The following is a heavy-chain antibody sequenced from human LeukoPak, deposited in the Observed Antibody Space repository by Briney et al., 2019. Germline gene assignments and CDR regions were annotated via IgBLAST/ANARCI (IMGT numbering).Heavy chain of an antibody. D-gene: IGHD2-2*01. CDR2: ISSSSSYI. J-gene: IGHJ6*03. V-gene: IGHV3-21*01. Sequence: GGSLRLSCAASGFTFSSYSMNWVRQAPGKGLEWVSSISSSSSYIYYADSVKGRFTISRDNAKNSLYLQMNSLRAEDTAVYYCARDDIVVVPAAKSYYYYYYMDVWGKGTTVTVSS. CDR3: ARDDIVVVPAAKSYYYYYYMDV. CDR1: GFTFSSYS.